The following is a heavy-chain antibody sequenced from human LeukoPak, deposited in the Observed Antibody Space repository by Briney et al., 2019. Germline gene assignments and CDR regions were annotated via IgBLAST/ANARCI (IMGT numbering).Heavy chain of an antibody. Sequence: GGSLRLSCAASGFTVSSNYMSWVRQAPGKGLEWVSVIYSGGSTYYADSVKGRFTISRDNSKNTLYLQMNSLKTEDTAVYHCTPTMVRGGGVWGKGTTVTISS. CDR2: IYSGGST. D-gene: IGHD3-10*01. J-gene: IGHJ6*04. CDR3: TPTMVRGGGV. CDR1: GFTVSSNY. V-gene: IGHV3-66*01.